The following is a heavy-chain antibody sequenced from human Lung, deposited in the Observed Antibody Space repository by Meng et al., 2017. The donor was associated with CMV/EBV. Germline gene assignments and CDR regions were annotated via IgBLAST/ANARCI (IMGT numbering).Heavy chain of an antibody. V-gene: IGHV3-30*04. CDR1: GFTFSSYA. J-gene: IGHJ5*02. CDR2: ISYDGSNK. CDR3: GESMVQGSFFDR. D-gene: IGHD3-10*01. Sequence: GGSLRPXCAASGFTFSSYAMHWVRQAQDKGLEWGAVISYDGSNKYYADSVKGRFTISRDNSKNTLYLQMNSRRAEEAAIYYCGESMVQGSFFDRWGQGTLVTVSS.